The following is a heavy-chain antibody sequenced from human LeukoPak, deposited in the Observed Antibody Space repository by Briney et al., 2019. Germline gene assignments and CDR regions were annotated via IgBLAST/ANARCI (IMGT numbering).Heavy chain of an antibody. V-gene: IGHV3-15*01. D-gene: IGHD3-22*01. J-gene: IGHJ4*02. Sequence: PGGSLRLSCAASGFTFSNAWMSWVRQAPGKGLEWVGRIKSKTDGGTTDYAAPVKGRFTISRDDSKNTLYLQMNSLKTKDTAVYYCTTEGPYYYDSSGYLEIDYWGRGTLVTVSS. CDR1: GFTFSNAW. CDR3: TTEGPYYYDSSGYLEIDY. CDR2: IKSKTDGGTT.